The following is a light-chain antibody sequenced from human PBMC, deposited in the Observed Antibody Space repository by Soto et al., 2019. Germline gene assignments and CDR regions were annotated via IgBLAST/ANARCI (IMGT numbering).Light chain of an antibody. J-gene: IGKJ1*01. CDR1: QSVSSN. V-gene: IGKV3-15*01. CDR2: GAS. CDR3: QQRSNWPWT. Sequence: EIVMTQSPATLSVSPGERATLSCRASQSVSSNLAWYLQKPGQAPRLLIYGASTRATGIPARFSGSGSGTEFTLTISSLQSEDFAVYYCQQRSNWPWTFGQGTKV.